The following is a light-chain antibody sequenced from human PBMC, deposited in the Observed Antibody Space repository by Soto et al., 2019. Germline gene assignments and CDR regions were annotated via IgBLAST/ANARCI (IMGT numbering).Light chain of an antibody. V-gene: IGKV3-20*01. Sequence: IVLTQSPGTVSLSPGERATLSCRASQSGSSSYLAWYKQRPGQGPRLLIFGACTRATGIPDRFSGSGSGTDFTLTVSRLEPEDSAVYFCRQYGSSQWTFGQWTFGQGTKVEI. CDR2: GAC. CDR1: QSGSSSY. CDR3: RQYGSSQWTFGQWT. J-gene: IGKJ1*01.